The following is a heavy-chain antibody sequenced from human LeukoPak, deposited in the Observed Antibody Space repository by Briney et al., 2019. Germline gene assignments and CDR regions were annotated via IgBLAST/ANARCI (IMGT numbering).Heavy chain of an antibody. CDR2: ISAYNGNT. CDR3: ARESYYDSSVHDAFDI. V-gene: IGHV1-18*01. CDR1: GYTFTSYG. D-gene: IGHD3-22*01. J-gene: IGHJ3*02. Sequence: GASVKVSCKASGYTFTSYGISWVRQAPGQGLEWMGWISAYNGNTNYAQKLQGRVTMTTDTSTSTAYMELRSLRSDDTAVYYCARESYYDSSVHDAFDIWGQGTMVTVSS.